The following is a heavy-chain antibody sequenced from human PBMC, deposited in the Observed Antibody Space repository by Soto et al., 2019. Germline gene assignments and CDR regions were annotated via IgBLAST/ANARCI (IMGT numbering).Heavy chain of an antibody. Sequence: QVQVVQSGAEVKKPGASVKVSCKASGYTFTSYAISWVRQAPGQGLEWMGWISGYNGNTNYAQNLQDRVIMTTDTPTTTAYMELRSLTSDDTAGYYCARERGWYFDLWGRGTLVTVSS. CDR1: GYTFTSYA. D-gene: IGHD3-10*01. CDR2: ISGYNGNT. J-gene: IGHJ2*01. CDR3: ARERGWYFDL. V-gene: IGHV1-18*01.